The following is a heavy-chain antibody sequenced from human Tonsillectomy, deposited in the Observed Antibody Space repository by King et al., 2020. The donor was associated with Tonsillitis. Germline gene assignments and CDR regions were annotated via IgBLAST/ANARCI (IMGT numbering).Heavy chain of an antibody. CDR1: GGSFSDYY. J-gene: IGHJ4*02. CDR2: ISHSGST. CDR3: ERGKYDFWSGYPDYFDY. V-gene: IGHV4-34*01. D-gene: IGHD3-3*01. Sequence: VQLQQWGGGLLKPSETLSLTCAVYGGSFSDYYWSWIRQPPGKGLEWLGEISHSGSTNYNPSLKSRVTISVDTSKNQFSLKLSSVTAADTAMYYCERGKYDFWSGYPDYFDYWGQGTLVTVSS.